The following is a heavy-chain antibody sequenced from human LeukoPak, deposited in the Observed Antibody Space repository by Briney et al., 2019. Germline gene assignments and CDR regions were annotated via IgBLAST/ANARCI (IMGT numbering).Heavy chain of an antibody. V-gene: IGHV3-30*18. J-gene: IGHJ4*02. CDR2: ISYDGSNK. Sequence: GGSLRLSCAASGFTFSSYGMHWVRQAPGKGLEWVAVISYDGSNKYYADSVKGRFTISRDNSKNTLYLQMNSLRAEDTAVYYCAKDRYYYDSSGYGDYWGQGTLVTVSS. D-gene: IGHD3-22*01. CDR3: AKDRYYYDSSGYGDY. CDR1: GFTFSSYG.